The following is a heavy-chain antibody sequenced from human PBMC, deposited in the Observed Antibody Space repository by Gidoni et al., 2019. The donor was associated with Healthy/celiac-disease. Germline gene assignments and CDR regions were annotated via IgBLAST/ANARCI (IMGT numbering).Heavy chain of an antibody. CDR2: LSYDGSNK. CDR3: ANDSPPYYYDSSGYSMGY. Sequence: QVQLVESGGGVVQQGRSLRLSCAASGFTFSSYGMHWVRQAPGKGLGWVAVLSYDGSNKYYADSVKGRFTISRDNSKNTLYLQMNSLRAEDTAVYYCANDSPPYYYDSSGYSMGYWGQGTLVTVSS. CDR1: GFTFSSYG. D-gene: IGHD3-22*01. V-gene: IGHV3-30*18. J-gene: IGHJ4*02.